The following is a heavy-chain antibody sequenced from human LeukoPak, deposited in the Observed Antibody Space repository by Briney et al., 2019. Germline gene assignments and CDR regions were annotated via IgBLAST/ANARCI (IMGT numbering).Heavy chain of an antibody. D-gene: IGHD3-3*01. J-gene: IGHJ4*02. CDR3: ARQSGPLQFLETPTINVIDN. CDR2: IYYTGSS. Sequence: SETLSLTCTVSGPSISSSRYYWAWIRQPQGKGLEWIGTIYYTGSSLYNPSLKSRVTMSEDTSKNQFSLKVTSLPAADTAVYYCARQSGPLQFLETPTINVIDNRGQGTLVTVSS. CDR1: GPSISSSRYY. V-gene: IGHV4-39*01.